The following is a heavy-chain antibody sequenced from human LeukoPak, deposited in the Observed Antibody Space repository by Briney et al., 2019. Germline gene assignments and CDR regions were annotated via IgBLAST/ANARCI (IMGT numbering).Heavy chain of an antibody. Sequence: SETLSLTCTVSGGSISSSSHYWGWIRQPPGKGLEWIGSIYYSGSTYYNPSLKSRVTISVDTSKNQFSLKLSSVTAADTAVYYCAVMLWFGEFDNWFDPWGQGTLVTVSS. V-gene: IGHV4-39*01. CDR1: GGSISSSSHY. CDR2: IYYSGST. CDR3: AVMLWFGEFDNWFDP. D-gene: IGHD3-10*01. J-gene: IGHJ5*02.